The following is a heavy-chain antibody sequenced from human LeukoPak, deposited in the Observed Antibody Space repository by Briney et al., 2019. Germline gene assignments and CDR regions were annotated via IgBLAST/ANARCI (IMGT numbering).Heavy chain of an antibody. CDR1: GGSISSSSYY. CDR3: ASLRGYAFDI. CDR2: IYYSGST. D-gene: IGHD3-10*01. V-gene: IGHV4-39*01. Sequence: SETLSLTCTVSGGSISSSSYYWGWIRQPPGRGLEWIGSIYYSGSTYYNPSLKSRVTISVDTSKDQFSLKLSSVTAADTAVYYRASLRGYAFDIWGQGTMVTVSS. J-gene: IGHJ3*02.